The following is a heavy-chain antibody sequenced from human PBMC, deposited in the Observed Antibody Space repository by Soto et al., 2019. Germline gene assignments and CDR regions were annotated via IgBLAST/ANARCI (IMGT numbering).Heavy chain of an antibody. J-gene: IGHJ4*02. Sequence: KTSETLSLTCSVSGGSFTCYYWSWLRQPPGKGLEWIGDISQSGSPNYHPSLKSRVTISMYTSRIQFSLKLNSVSAADTAFYFCARGLAYNFWSGKYYFDTWGQGTLVTVS. CDR2: ISQSGSP. CDR1: GGSFTCYY. V-gene: IGHV4-34*01. D-gene: IGHD3-3*01. CDR3: ARGLAYNFWSGKYYFDT.